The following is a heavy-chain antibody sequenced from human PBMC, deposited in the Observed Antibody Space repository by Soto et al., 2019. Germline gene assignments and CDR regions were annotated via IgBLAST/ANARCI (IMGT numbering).Heavy chain of an antibody. CDR1: GGSISSGDYY. V-gene: IGHV4-30-4*01. D-gene: IGHD5-12*01. CDR3: ARVSSFGGYNLDY. J-gene: IGHJ4*02. Sequence: QVQLQESGPGLVKPSQTLSLTCTVSGGSISSGDYYWRWIRQPPGKGLEWIGYLYYSGSTYYNPSRKSRVTISVDPSKNQFSLKLSSVTAADTAVYYCARVSSFGGYNLDYWGQGTLVTVSS. CDR2: LYYSGST.